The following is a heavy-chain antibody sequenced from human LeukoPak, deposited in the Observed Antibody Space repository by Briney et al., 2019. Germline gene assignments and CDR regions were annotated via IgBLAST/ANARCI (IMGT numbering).Heavy chain of an antibody. V-gene: IGHV3-74*01. CDR1: GFTFSSYW. CDR2: INSDGSST. D-gene: IGHD3-10*01. Sequence: QSGGSLTLSCAASGFTFSSYWMHWVRQVPGKGLVWVSRINSDGSSTSYADSVKGRFTISRDNAKNTLYVEMNSLRAEDTAVYYCSSGSGHAFDIWGRGTMVTVSS. J-gene: IGHJ3*02. CDR3: SSGSGHAFDI.